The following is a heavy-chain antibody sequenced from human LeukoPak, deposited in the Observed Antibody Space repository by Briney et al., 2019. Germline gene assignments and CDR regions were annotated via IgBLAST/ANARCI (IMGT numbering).Heavy chain of an antibody. J-gene: IGHJ4*02. CDR1: GYTFTSYG. CDR2: ISAYNGNT. CDR3: ARDHRYCSSTSCVRGRLGY. V-gene: IGHV1-18*01. Sequence: ASVKVSCKASGYTFTSYGISWVRQAPGQGLEWTGWISAYNGNTNYAQKLQGRVTMTTDTSTSTAYMELRSLRSDDTAVYYCARDHRYCSSTSCVRGRLGYWGQGTLVTVSS. D-gene: IGHD2-2*01.